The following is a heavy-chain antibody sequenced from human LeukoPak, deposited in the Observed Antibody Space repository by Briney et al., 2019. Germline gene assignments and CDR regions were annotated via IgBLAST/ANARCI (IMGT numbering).Heavy chain of an antibody. CDR3: ASLYDSDY. J-gene: IGHJ4*02. Sequence: PGGSLRLSCAASGFISSNYAISWVRQAPGKGLEWVSSISGSGGSTYYADSVKGRFTISRDNAKNSLYLQMNSLRAEDTAVYYCASLYDSDYWGQGTLVTVSS. V-gene: IGHV3-23*01. CDR2: ISGSGGST. D-gene: IGHD3-22*01. CDR1: GFISSNYA.